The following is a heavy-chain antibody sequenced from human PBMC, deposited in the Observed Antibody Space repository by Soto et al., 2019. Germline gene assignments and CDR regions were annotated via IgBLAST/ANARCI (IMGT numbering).Heavy chain of an antibody. CDR3: ARVSGDLRAFDI. V-gene: IGHV1-46*01. D-gene: IGHD3-10*01. J-gene: IGHJ3*02. CDR1: GYSFSNYY. CDR2: INPTDGRT. Sequence: QVQLVQSGAEVKKPGASVKVSCKASGYSFSNYYIHWVRQAPGQGLEWMAIINPTDGRTTYAQKFQGRVTVTRDTSTSTVYMDLSSLGSDDTAVYYCARVSGDLRAFDIWGRGTMVTVSS.